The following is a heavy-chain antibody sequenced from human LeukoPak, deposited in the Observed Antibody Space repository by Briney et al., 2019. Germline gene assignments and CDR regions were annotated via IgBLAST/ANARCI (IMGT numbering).Heavy chain of an antibody. CDR3: RGRGGYYVDY. D-gene: IGHD3-10*01. CDR2: INHSGST. Sequence: PGGSLRLSCAASGFTFSSYAMSWVRQPPGKGLEWIGEINHSGSTNYNPSLKSRVTISVDTSKNQFSLKLSSVTAADTAVYYCRGRGGYYVDYWGQGTLVTVSS. V-gene: IGHV4-34*08. CDR1: GFTFSSYA. J-gene: IGHJ4*02.